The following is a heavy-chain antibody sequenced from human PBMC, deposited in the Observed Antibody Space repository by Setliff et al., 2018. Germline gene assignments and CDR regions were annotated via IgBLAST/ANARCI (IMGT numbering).Heavy chain of an antibody. CDR3: ARGGYSRGPPVYYFDY. CDR2: TNHSGST. D-gene: IGHD5-12*01. J-gene: IGHJ4*02. Sequence: LSLTCAVYGGSFSGYYWSCIRQPPGKGLEWIGETNHSGSTNYNPSLKSRVTISVDTSKNQFSLKLSSVTAADTAVYYCARGGYSRGPPVYYFDYWGQGTLVTVSS. CDR1: GGSFSGYY. V-gene: IGHV4-34*01.